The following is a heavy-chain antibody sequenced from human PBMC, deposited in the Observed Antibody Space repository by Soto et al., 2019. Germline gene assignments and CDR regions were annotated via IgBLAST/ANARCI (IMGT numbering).Heavy chain of an antibody. J-gene: IGHJ6*02. CDR1: GGTFSSYA. V-gene: IGHV1-69*13. CDR2: IIPIFGTA. D-gene: IGHD3-10*01. Sequence: SVKVSCKASGGTFSSYAISWVRQAPGQGLEWMGGIIPIFGTANYAQKFQGRVTITADESTSTAYMELSSLRSEDTAVYYCARDGTLWFGELLRYGMDVWGQGTTVTVSS. CDR3: ARDGTLWFGELLRYGMDV.